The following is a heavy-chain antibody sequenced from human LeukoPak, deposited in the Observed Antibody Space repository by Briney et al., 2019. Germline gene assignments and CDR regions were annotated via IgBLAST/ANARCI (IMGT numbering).Heavy chain of an antibody. CDR3: ARDLWFGEV. Sequence: GGSLRLSCAASGFTFSSYWMSWVRQAPGKGLEWVAKIKQDGSEKYYEDSVKGRFTISRYNAKNSLYLQMNSLRAEDTAVYYCARDLWFGEVWGQGTLVTVSS. J-gene: IGHJ4*02. CDR1: GFTFSSYW. D-gene: IGHD3-10*01. CDR2: IKQDGSEK. V-gene: IGHV3-7*01.